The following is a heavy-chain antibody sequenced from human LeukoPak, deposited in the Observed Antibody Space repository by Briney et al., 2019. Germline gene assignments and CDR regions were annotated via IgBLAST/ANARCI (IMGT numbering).Heavy chain of an antibody. Sequence: SETLSLTCAVSGYSISSGYYWGWIRQPPGKGLEWIGSIYHSGSTYYNQSLKSRVTISVDTSKNQFSLKLSSVTAADTAVYYCARRSFSYPHYYYYMDVWGKGTTVTVSS. J-gene: IGHJ6*03. CDR2: IYHSGST. CDR1: GYSISSGYY. CDR3: ARRSFSYPHYYYYMDV. V-gene: IGHV4-38-2*01. D-gene: IGHD3-3*01.